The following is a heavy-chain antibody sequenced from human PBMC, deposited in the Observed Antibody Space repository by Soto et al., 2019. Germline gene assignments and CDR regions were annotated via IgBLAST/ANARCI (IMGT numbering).Heavy chain of an antibody. D-gene: IGHD4-17*01. Sequence: TLSLTCAISGDSVSSNSAAWTWIRQSPSRGLEWLGRTYYKSKWYNDYAESVKSRITINPDTSKNQFSLQLNSVTPDDTAVYSCTRDIRRLGDWFDRWGQGTLVTVS. V-gene: IGHV6-1*01. CDR2: TYYKSKWYN. CDR1: GDSVSSNSAA. J-gene: IGHJ5*02. CDR3: TRDIRRLGDWFDR.